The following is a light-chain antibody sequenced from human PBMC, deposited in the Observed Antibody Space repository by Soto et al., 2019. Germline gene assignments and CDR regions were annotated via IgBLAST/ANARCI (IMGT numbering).Light chain of an antibody. V-gene: IGLV2-14*01. CDR2: DVS. CDR1: SSDVGGYSY. Sequence: QSVLTQPASVSGSPGQSITISCTGTSSDVGGYSYVSWYQQLPGKAPKLMIYDVSDRPSGVSNRFSGSKSGNTASLTISGLQAEDEADYYCSSSTSSSLYVFGTGTKLTVL. CDR3: SSSTSSSLYV. J-gene: IGLJ1*01.